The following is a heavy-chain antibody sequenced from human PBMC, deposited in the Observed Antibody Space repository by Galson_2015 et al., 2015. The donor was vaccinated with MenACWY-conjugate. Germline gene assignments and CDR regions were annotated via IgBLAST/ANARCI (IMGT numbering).Heavy chain of an antibody. V-gene: IGHV2-5*02. D-gene: IGHD2-2*01. Sequence: PALVKPTQTLTLTCTFSGFSLTTSGVGVGWIRQPPGKALEWLAFIYWDDDKRYSPSLKSRLTITKDTSKNQEVLKVSNMDPVDTATYYCARRYCSTASCYGCDYWGQGALVTVSS. CDR1: GFSLTTSGVG. CDR2: IYWDDDK. CDR3: ARRYCSTASCYGCDY. J-gene: IGHJ4*02.